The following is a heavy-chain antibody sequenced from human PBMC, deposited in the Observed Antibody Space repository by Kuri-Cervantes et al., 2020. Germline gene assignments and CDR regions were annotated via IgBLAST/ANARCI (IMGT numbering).Heavy chain of an antibody. V-gene: IGHV4-39*07. CDR3: ARLLRYFDWLSQKRAFDI. J-gene: IGHJ3*02. CDR2: INHSGST. Sequence: SETLSLTCTVSGGSISSSSYFWGWIRQPPGKGLEWIGEINHSGSTNYNPSLKSRVTISVDTSKNQFSLKLSSVTAADTAVYYCARLLRYFDWLSQKRAFDIWGQGTMVTVSS. CDR1: GGSISSSSYF. D-gene: IGHD3-9*01.